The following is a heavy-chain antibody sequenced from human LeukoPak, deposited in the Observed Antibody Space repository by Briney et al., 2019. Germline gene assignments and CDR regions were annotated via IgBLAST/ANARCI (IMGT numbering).Heavy chain of an antibody. CDR1: GFTFSSYS. Sequence: GGSLRLSCAASGFTFSSYSMNWVRQAPGKGLEWVSSISSSSSYIYYADSVTGRFTISRDNSENTLYLQINTLRAEDTAVYYCARDRAKVIATLMEWGQGTPVTVSS. J-gene: IGHJ4*02. CDR3: ARDRAKVIATLME. D-gene: IGHD2-21*01. V-gene: IGHV3-21*01. CDR2: ISSSSSYI.